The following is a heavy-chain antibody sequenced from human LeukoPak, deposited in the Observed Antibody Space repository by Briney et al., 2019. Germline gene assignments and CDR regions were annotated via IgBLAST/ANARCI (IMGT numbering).Heavy chain of an antibody. D-gene: IGHD2-15*01. J-gene: IGHJ3*02. V-gene: IGHV4-61*02. CDR1: GDSISSGGYY. CDR2: IYPNGNT. CDR3: ARDDSQAAFDI. Sequence: SETLSLTCTVSGDSISSGGYYWSWIRRPAGKGLEWIGRIYPNGNTNYNPSLQSRVTISVDTSKNQFSLKLSSVTAADTAVYYCARDDSQAAFDIWGQGTMVTVSS.